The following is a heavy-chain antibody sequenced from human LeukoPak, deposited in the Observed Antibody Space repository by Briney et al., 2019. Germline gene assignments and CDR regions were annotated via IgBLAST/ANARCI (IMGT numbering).Heavy chain of an antibody. CDR1: GGSISSGSYY. CDR3: AREELEDDYGETEVSGRASWFDP. CDR2: IYYSGST. Sequence: SETLSLTCTVSGGSISSGSYYWGWIRQPPGKGLEWIGSIYYSGSTYYNPSLKSRVTISVDTSKNQFSLKLSSVTAADTAVYYCAREELEDDYGETEVSGRASWFDPWGQGTLVTVSS. D-gene: IGHD4-17*01. V-gene: IGHV4-39*07. J-gene: IGHJ5*02.